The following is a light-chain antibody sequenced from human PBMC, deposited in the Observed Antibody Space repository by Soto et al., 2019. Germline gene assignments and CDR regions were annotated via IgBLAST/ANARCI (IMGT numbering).Light chain of an antibody. J-gene: IGLJ2*01. Sequence: QSVLTQPPSASGTPGQTITISCSGSSTNVGSNYVYWYQQLPGTAPKLLIYRNNQRPPGVPDRFSGSKSGSCASLAISGLRSEDEDDYYCAAWDDSLSGRVFGGGTKLTVL. V-gene: IGLV1-47*01. CDR2: RNN. CDR3: AAWDDSLSGRV. CDR1: STNVGSNY.